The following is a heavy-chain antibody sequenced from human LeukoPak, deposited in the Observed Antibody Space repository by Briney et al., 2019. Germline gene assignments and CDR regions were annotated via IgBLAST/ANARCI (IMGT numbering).Heavy chain of an antibody. CDR2: IDPKTGDT. V-gene: IGHV1-2*02. Sequence: GASVKVSCKASGYTFIVYYIHWVRQAPGQGLEWLGWIDPKTGDTNYAQNFQGRVTMTRDTSVSTAYMELSSLTSDDTAVYYCARDWELRWSQGAFDYWGQGSLVTVSS. J-gene: IGHJ4*02. D-gene: IGHD4-23*01. CDR1: GYTFIVYY. CDR3: ARDWELRWSQGAFDY.